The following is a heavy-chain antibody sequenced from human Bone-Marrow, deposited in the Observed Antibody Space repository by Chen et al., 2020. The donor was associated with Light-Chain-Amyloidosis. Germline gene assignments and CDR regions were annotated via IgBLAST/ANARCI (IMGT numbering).Heavy chain of an antibody. CDR3: AKDRCTSISCSDFDY. J-gene: IGHJ4*02. Sequence: VQLVESGGGLVQHGGSLRLSCVGSGFPFRNYAMTWVRQAPGKGLEWVSVARGGDGPTYYADSVRGRFTIYRDNSKNTLYLQMNSLRAEDTAVYYCAKDRCTSISCSDFDYWGQGTLVTVSS. CDR1: GFPFRNYA. V-gene: IGHV3-23*04. CDR2: ARGGDGPT. D-gene: IGHD2-2*01.